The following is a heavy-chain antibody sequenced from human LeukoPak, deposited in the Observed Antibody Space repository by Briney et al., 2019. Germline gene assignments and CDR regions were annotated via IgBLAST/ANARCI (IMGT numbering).Heavy chain of an antibody. D-gene: IGHD6-13*01. V-gene: IGHV1-2*02. CDR3: AREIDYTSTEGFDP. CDR1: GYTFTGYY. Sequence: ASVKVSCKASGYTFTGYYIHWVRQAPGQGLEWMGWIDPNSDGTSYAQRFQGRVTMTRDTSITTFYMELSSLRSDDTAVYYCAREIDYTSTEGFDPWGQGTLVTVSS. J-gene: IGHJ5*02. CDR2: IDPNSDGT.